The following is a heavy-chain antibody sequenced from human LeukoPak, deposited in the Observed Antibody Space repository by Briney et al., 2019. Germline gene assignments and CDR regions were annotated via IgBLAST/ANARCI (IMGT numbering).Heavy chain of an antibody. CDR2: INPNSGGT. CDR3: ARAHGYCSGGSCYRSPYYYYYMDV. J-gene: IGHJ6*03. Sequence: ASVKVSCKASGYTFTGYYMHWVRQAPEQGLEWMGWINPNSGGTNYAQKFQGRVTMTRDNSISTAYMELSRLRSDETAVYYCARAHGYCSGGSCYRSPYYYYYMDVWGKGTTVTVSS. CDR1: GYTFTGYY. V-gene: IGHV1-2*02. D-gene: IGHD2-15*01.